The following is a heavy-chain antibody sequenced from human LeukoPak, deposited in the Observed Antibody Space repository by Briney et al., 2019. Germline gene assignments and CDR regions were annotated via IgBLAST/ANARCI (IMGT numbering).Heavy chain of an antibody. Sequence: SETLSLTCAVYGGSFSGYYWSWIRQSPGKGLEWIGEINHSGSTNYNPSLKSRVTISVDTSKNQFSLKLSSVTAADTALYYCARGAVDIVATTLDYWGQGTLVTASS. V-gene: IGHV4-34*01. J-gene: IGHJ4*02. CDR1: GGSFSGYY. CDR3: ARGAVDIVATTLDY. D-gene: IGHD5-12*01. CDR2: INHSGST.